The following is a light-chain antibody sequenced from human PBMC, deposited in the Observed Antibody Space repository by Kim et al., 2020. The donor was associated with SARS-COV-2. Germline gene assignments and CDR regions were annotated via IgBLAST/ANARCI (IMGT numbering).Light chain of an antibody. CDR1: QSLTSNY. Sequence: PGESTPLACRASQSLTSNYLAWYQQKPGQAPRLLIYGAFARASGIPDRFSGSGSGTDFTLTINRLKPEDFAVYYCQQYGSSLMYTFGQGTKLEI. CDR2: GAF. V-gene: IGKV3-20*01. CDR3: QQYGSSLMYT. J-gene: IGKJ2*01.